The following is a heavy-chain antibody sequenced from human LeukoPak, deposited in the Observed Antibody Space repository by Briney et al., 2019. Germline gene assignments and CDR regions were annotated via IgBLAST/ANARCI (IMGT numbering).Heavy chain of an antibody. V-gene: IGHV1-69*04. CDR1: GGTFSSYA. Sequence: SSVNVSCKASGGTFSSYAISWVRQAPGQGLEWMGRIIPILGIANYAQKLQGRVTMTTDTSTSTAYMELRSLRSDDTAVYYCARDDYNDYAPDYWGQGTLVTVSS. CDR3: ARDDYNDYAPDY. CDR2: IIPILGIA. J-gene: IGHJ4*02. D-gene: IGHD4/OR15-4a*01.